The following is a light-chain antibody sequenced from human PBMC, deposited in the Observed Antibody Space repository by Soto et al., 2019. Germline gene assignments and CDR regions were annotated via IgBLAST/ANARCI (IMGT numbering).Light chain of an antibody. Sequence: QSVLTQPASVSGSPGQSITISCTGTGSDVGGYKYVSWYQQLPGKAPKLMIYDVSYRPSGVSDRFSGSKSGNTASLIISGLQAEDEADYYCGSYASSSPFVFGTGTKVTVL. J-gene: IGLJ1*01. V-gene: IGLV2-14*01. CDR2: DVS. CDR1: GSDVGGYKY. CDR3: GSYASSSPFV.